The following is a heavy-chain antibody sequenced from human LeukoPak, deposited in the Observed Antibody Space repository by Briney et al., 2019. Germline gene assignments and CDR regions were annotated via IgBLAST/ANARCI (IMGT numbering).Heavy chain of an antibody. CDR1: GGTFSSYA. CDR2: IIPILGIA. Sequence: SVKVSCKASGGTFSSYAISWVRQAPGRGLEWMGRIIPILGIANYAQKLQGRVTMTTDTSTSTAYMELRSLRSDDTAVYYCARERPCSSTSCPPGGNAFDIWGQGTMVTVSS. V-gene: IGHV1-69*04. J-gene: IGHJ3*02. D-gene: IGHD2-2*01. CDR3: ARERPCSSTSCPPGGNAFDI.